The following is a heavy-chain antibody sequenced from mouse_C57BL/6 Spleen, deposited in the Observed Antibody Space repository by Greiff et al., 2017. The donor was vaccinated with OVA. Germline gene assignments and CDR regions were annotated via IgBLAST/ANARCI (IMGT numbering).Heavy chain of an antibody. Sequence: VKLVESGAELARPGASVKLSCKASGYTFTSYGISWVKQRTGQGLEWIGEIYPRSGNTYYNEQFKGKATLTADKSSSTAYMELRSLTSEDSAVYFCARELGRLYAMDYWGQGTSVTVSS. D-gene: IGHD4-1*01. J-gene: IGHJ4*01. CDR3: ARELGRLYAMDY. V-gene: IGHV1-81*01. CDR1: GYTFTSYG. CDR2: IYPRSGNT.